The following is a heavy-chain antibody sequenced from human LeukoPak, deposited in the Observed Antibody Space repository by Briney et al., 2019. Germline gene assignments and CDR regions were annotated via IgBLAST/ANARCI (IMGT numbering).Heavy chain of an antibody. D-gene: IGHD3-10*01. CDR1: GYTFTGYY. J-gene: IGHJ6*03. CDR2: INPNSGGT. V-gene: IGHV1-2*02. Sequence: ASVKVSCKASGYTFTGYYMHWVRQAPGQGLECMGWINPNSGGTNYAQKFQGRVTMTRDTSISTAYMELSRLRSDDTAVYYCARTNVVRGVITTYYYYYMDVWGKGTTVTVSS. CDR3: ARTNVVRGVITTYYYYYMDV.